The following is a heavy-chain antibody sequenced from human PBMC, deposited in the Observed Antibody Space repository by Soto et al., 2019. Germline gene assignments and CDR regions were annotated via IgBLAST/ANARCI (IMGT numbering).Heavy chain of an antibody. Sequence: PSETLSLTCAVSGGSISSSNWWSWVRQPPGKGLEWIGEIYHSGSTNYNPSLKSRVTISVDKSKNQFSLKLSSVTAADTAVYYCARDPPPNSESYGAFDIWGQGTMVTVSS. J-gene: IGHJ3*02. CDR2: IYHSGST. D-gene: IGHD1-26*01. CDR1: GGSISSSNW. CDR3: ARDPPPNSESYGAFDI. V-gene: IGHV4-4*02.